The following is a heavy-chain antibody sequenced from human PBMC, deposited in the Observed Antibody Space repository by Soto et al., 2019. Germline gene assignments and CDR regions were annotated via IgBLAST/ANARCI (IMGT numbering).Heavy chain of an antibody. V-gene: IGHV4-39*01. Sequence: QLQLQESGPGLVKPSETLSLTCTVSGGSISSSSYYWGWIRQPPGKGLEWIGSIYYSGSTYYNSSLKSRVTISVDTSKNQFSLKLSSVTAADTAVYYCARPGGGAPHNWFDPWGQGTLVTVSS. CDR1: GGSISSSSYY. J-gene: IGHJ5*02. D-gene: IGHD3-10*01. CDR2: IYYSGST. CDR3: ARPGGGAPHNWFDP.